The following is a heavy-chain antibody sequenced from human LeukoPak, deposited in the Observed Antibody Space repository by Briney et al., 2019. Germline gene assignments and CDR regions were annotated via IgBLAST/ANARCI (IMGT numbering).Heavy chain of an antibody. J-gene: IGHJ6*02. Sequence: GSLRLSCAASGFTFSSYAMSWVRQAPGKGLEWVSGISGSGSSTYYADSVKGRFTISRDNSKNTLYLQMNSLRAEDTAVYYCARRDCSGGSCYFRFGYYYGMDVWGQGTTVTVSS. D-gene: IGHD2-15*01. CDR1: GFTFSSYA. V-gene: IGHV3-23*01. CDR3: ARRDCSGGSCYFRFGYYYGMDV. CDR2: ISGSGSST.